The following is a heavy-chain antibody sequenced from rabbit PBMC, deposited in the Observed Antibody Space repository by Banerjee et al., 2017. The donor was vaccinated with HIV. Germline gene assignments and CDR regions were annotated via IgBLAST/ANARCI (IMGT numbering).Heavy chain of an antibody. V-gene: IGHV1S40*01. D-gene: IGHD1-1*01. Sequence: QSLEESGGDLVKPGASLTLTCTASGFSFSSAYYMCWVRQAPGKGLEWIACIVTSTGSTYYANWVNGRFTISKTSSTTVTLQMTSLTVADTATYFCARGGSGADYGFKLWGQGTLVTVS. J-gene: IGHJ4*01. CDR1: GFSFSSAYY. CDR3: ARGGSGADYGFKL. CDR2: IVTSTGST.